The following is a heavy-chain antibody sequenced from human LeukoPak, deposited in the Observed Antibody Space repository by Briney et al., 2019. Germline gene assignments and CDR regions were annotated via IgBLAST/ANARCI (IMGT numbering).Heavy chain of an antibody. V-gene: IGHV4-59*10. CDR2: IYTSGST. Sequence: SETLSLTCAVDGGSFSGYYWSWIRQPAGKGLEWIGRIYTSGSTNYNPSLKSRITMSVDTSMNQFSLKLSSVTAAETAVYYCARQDTGDGRAFDIWGQGTMVIVSS. J-gene: IGHJ3*02. CDR1: GGSFSGYY. CDR3: ARQDTGDGRAFDI. D-gene: IGHD7-27*01.